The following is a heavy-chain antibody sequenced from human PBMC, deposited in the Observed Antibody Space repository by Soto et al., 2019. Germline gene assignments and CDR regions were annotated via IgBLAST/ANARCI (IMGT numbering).Heavy chain of an antibody. CDR3: ARVGKYYDFWSGYQEGMHV. J-gene: IGHJ6*02. CDR1: GYTFTSYG. Sequence: GASVKVSCKASGYTFTSYGISWVRQAPGQGLEWMGWISAYNGNTNYAQKLQGRVTMTTDTSTSTAYMELRSLRSDDTAVYYCARVGKYYDFWSGYQEGMHVCGQGTTVTVCS. V-gene: IGHV1-18*01. D-gene: IGHD3-3*01. CDR2: ISAYNGNT.